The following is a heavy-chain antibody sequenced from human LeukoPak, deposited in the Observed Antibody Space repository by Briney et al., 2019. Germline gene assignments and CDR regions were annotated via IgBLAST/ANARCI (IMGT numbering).Heavy chain of an antibody. CDR3: ASLGESSDYYWHFQH. CDR1: GGSISSGSYY. Sequence: SETLSLTCTVSGGSISSGSYYWSWIRQPAGKGLEWIGRIYTSGSTNYNPSLKSRVTISVDTSKNQFSLKLSSVTAADTAVYYCASLGESSDYYWHFQHWGQGTLITVSS. CDR2: IYTSGST. D-gene: IGHD3-22*01. J-gene: IGHJ1*01. V-gene: IGHV4-61*02.